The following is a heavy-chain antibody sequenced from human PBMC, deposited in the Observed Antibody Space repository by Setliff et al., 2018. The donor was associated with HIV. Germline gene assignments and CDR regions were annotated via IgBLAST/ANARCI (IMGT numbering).Heavy chain of an antibody. D-gene: IGHD2-2*02. CDR2: IFHDGTV. CDR3: AKTNIPMPRSGTRLES. CDR1: GFSIKNDNW. Sequence: ASETLSLTCGVSGFSIKNDNWWNWVRQTPGKGLEWIGQIFHDGTVTYKPSLESRVTILMDILKNQISLNVTSVTAADTATYYCAKTNIPMPRSGTRLESWGPGRLVTVSS. V-gene: IGHV4-4*02. J-gene: IGHJ4*02.